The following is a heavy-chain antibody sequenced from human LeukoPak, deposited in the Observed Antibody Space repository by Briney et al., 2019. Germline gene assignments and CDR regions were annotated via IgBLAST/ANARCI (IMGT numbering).Heavy chain of an antibody. D-gene: IGHD2-2*01. CDR2: IYYRGST. CDR1: GGSVSSGLHY. CDR3: ARDSHFFSGISCDLGWFDP. V-gene: IGHV4-61*01. J-gene: IGHJ5*02. Sequence: SEALSLTCTVSGGSVSSGLHYWNWIRQPPGKGLEWIGYIYYRGSTDYNPSLKSRVTMSVDTSKNQFSLKLRSVTAADTAVYYCARDSHFFSGISCDLGWFDPWGQGTLVTVSS.